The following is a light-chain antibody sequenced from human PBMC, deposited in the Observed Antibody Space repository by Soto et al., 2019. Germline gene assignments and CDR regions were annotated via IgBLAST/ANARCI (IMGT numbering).Light chain of an antibody. CDR3: SSHTSSSTRV. CDR2: EVS. J-gene: IGLJ1*01. CDR1: SSDVGGYNY. Sequence: QSALTQPASVSGSPGQSITISCTGTSSDVGGYNYVSWYQQHPGKAPKLMIYEVSNRPSGVSIRFSGSKSGNTASLTISGLQAEDEADYYCSSHTSSSTRVFGTGTKVTVL. V-gene: IGLV2-14*01.